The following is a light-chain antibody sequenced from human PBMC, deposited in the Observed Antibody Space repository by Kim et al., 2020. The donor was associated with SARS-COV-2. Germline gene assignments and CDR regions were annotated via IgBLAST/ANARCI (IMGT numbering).Light chain of an antibody. Sequence: GQTVRSTCRGDTLRRYYASWYQQKPGQAPVLVIYGRSNRPSGIPDRFSGSSSGNTASLIIAGAQAEDEADYYCNSRDSSDNHLVIFGGGTQLTVL. V-gene: IGLV3-19*01. CDR1: TLRRYY. CDR2: GRS. CDR3: NSRDSSDNHLVI. J-gene: IGLJ2*01.